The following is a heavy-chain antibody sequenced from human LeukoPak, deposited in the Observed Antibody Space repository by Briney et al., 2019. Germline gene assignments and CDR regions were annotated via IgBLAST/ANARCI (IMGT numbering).Heavy chain of an antibody. CDR2: INPSGGST. J-gene: IGHJ4*02. Sequence: GASVKVSCKASGYTFTSYYMHWVRQAPGQGLEWMGIINPSGGSTSYAQKFQGRVTMTRDTSTSTVYMELSSLRSEDTAVYYCARDDYYGSGSYYNERSDYWGQGTLVTVSS. CDR1: GYTFTSYY. CDR3: ARDDYYGSGSYYNERSDY. D-gene: IGHD3-10*01. V-gene: IGHV1-46*01.